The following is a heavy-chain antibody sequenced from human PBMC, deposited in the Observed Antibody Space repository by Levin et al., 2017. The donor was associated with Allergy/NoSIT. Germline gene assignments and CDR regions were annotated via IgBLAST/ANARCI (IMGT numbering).Heavy chain of an antibody. CDR2: IYWDDDK. V-gene: IGHV2-5*05. D-gene: IGHD5-12*01. CDR1: GFSLTTTGVG. CDR3: AHTKYSANWRTEGFDS. J-gene: IGHJ4*02. Sequence: SGPTLVKPTQTLTLTCTFSGFSLTTTGVGVGWIRQPPGKALEWIALIYWDDDKRYAPSLRDRLTITKDTSKNQVVLTMTNVYAVDTATYFCAHTKYSANWRTEGFDSWGPGTLVAVSS.